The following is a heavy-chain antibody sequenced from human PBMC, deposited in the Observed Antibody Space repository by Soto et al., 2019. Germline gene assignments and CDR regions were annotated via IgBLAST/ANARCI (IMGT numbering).Heavy chain of an antibody. CDR2: IKQDGSEK. J-gene: IGHJ3*02. Sequence: GGSLRLSCAASGFTFSSYWMSWVRQAPGKGLEWVANIKQDGSEKYYVDSVKGRFTISRDNAKNSLYLQMNSLRAEDTAVYYCAREEIVVVVAANQAFDIWGQGTMVTVSS. CDR1: GFTFSSYW. V-gene: IGHV3-7*01. CDR3: AREEIVVVVAANQAFDI. D-gene: IGHD2-15*01.